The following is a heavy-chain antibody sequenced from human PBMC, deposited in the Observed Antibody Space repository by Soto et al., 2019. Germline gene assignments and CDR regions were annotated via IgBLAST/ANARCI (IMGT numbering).Heavy chain of an antibody. CDR1: GYTFTTYG. V-gene: IGHV1-18*01. CDR3: ARDQIVVITSSDAFDI. Sequence: ASVKVSCKASGYTFTTYGISWVRQAPGQGLEWMGWISAYNGNTNYAQKFQGRVTMTTDTSTSTAYMELRSLRSDDTAVYYCARDQIVVITSSDAFDIWGQGTMVTVSS. CDR2: ISAYNGNT. D-gene: IGHD3-22*01. J-gene: IGHJ3*02.